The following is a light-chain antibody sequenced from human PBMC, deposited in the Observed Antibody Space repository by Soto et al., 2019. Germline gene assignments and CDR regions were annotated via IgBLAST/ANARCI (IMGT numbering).Light chain of an antibody. CDR1: QSVLYSSNNKNY. Sequence: DIVMTQSPDSLAVSLGERATINCKSSQSVLYSSNNKNYLAWYQQKPGQPPKLLIYWASTRESGVPDRFSDSGSGTDFTLTISSLQAEDVADYYCQQYYNTPQNFGQGTKVEI. CDR2: WAS. CDR3: QQYYNTPQN. V-gene: IGKV4-1*01. J-gene: IGKJ1*01.